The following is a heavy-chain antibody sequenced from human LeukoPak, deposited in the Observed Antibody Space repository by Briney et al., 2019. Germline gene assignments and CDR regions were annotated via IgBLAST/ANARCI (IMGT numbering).Heavy chain of an antibody. D-gene: IGHD3-22*01. V-gene: IGHV1-2*02. CDR2: INPDKGDT. Sequence: ASVKVSCKASGYTFTDYYMYGVRQAPGQGLEWMGWINPDKGDTKYSENFQGRGNMTRDTSISTAYLELIRLRSDDTAVYYCVRAGLGGLDTTGYRFLEYWGQGPLVTVSA. J-gene: IGHJ4*02. CDR1: GYTFTDYY. CDR3: VRAGLGGLDTTGYRFLEY.